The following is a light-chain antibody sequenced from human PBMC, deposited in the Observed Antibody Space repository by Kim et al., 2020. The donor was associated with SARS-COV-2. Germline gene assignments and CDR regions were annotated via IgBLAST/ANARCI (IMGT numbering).Light chain of an antibody. CDR3: SSYAGSNNFVV. J-gene: IGLJ1*01. CDR2: EVS. V-gene: IGLV2-8*01. Sequence: QSALTQPPSASGSPGQSVTISCTGTSSDVGGYNYLSWYQQHPGKAPKLMIYEVSKRPSGVPDRFSGSKSGNTASLTVSGLQAEDEADYYCSSYAGSNNFVVFGTGTKVTVL. CDR1: SSDVGGYNY.